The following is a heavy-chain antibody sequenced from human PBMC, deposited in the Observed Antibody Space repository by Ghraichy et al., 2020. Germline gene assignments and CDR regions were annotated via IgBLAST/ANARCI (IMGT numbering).Heavy chain of an antibody. CDR1: GFTFSSYG. CDR3: AKDRDSSGYYSPRPDY. D-gene: IGHD3-22*01. V-gene: IGHV3-30*18. CDR2: ISYDGSNK. Sequence: GGSLRLSCAASGFTFSSYGMHWVRQAPGKGLEWVAVISYDGSNKYYADSVKGRFTISRDNSKNTLYLQMNSLRAEDTAVYYCAKDRDSSGYYSPRPDYWGQGTLVTVSS. J-gene: IGHJ4*02.